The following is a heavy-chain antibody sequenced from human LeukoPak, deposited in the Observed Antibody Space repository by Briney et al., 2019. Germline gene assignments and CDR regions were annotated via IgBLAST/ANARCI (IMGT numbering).Heavy chain of an antibody. D-gene: IGHD3-22*01. V-gene: IGHV3-49*04. CDR3: TRDPGGYAYGYSFFDY. J-gene: IGHJ4*02. Sequence: GGSLRLSCTASGFTFGDYAMSWVRQAPGKGLEWVGFIRSETYGGTTEYAASVKGRFSISRDDSKSIAYLQMNSLKTEDTAVYFCTRDPGGYAYGYSFFDYWGQGTLVTVSS. CDR1: GFTFGDYA. CDR2: IRSETYGGTT.